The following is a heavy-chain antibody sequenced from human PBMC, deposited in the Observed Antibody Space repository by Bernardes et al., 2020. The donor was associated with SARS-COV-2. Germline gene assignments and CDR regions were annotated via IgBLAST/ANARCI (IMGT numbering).Heavy chain of an antibody. J-gene: IGHJ3*02. CDR1: GGTFSSYA. D-gene: IGHD6-19*01. Sequence: SVKVSCKASGGTFSSYAISWVRQAPGQGLEWMGGIIPIFGTANYAQKFQGRVTITADESTSTAYMELSSLRSEDTAVYYCARCIAVAGRNDAFDIWGQGTMVTVSS. V-gene: IGHV1-69*13. CDR3: ARCIAVAGRNDAFDI. CDR2: IIPIFGTA.